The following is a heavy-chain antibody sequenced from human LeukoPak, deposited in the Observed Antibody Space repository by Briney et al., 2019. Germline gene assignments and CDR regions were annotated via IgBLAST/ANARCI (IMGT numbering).Heavy chain of an antibody. D-gene: IGHD3-22*01. J-gene: IGHJ4*02. CDR2: IDWDDDK. CDR3: ARTTNYDSSGYYYFDY. V-gene: IGHV2-70*20. CDR1: GFSLSTSGMC. Sequence: ESGPTLVNPTQTLTLTCTFSGFSLSTSGMCVSWVRQPPGKALEWLALIDWDDDKYYSKSLKTRLTISKDTSKNQVVLTMTNMDPVDTATYYCARTTNYDSSGYYYFDYWGQGTLVTVSS.